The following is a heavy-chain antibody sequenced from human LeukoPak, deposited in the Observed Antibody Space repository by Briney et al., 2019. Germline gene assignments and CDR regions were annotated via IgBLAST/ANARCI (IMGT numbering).Heavy chain of an antibody. CDR2: IKQDGSEK. CDR3: ARDATGH. Sequence: SGGSLRLSCAASGFIFSTYWMSWVRQAPGKGLEWVANIKQDGSEKYYVDSVKGRFTISRDNAKNSLYLQMNSLRAEDTAVYYCARDATGHWGQGTLVTVSS. J-gene: IGHJ4*02. CDR1: GFIFSTYW. V-gene: IGHV3-7*01.